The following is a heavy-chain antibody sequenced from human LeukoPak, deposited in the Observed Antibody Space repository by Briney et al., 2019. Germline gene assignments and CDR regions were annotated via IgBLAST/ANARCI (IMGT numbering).Heavy chain of an antibody. V-gene: IGHV3-30*02. CDR3: AKGPRRGVVKVSFIDY. CDR1: GFTFNNYG. D-gene: IGHD4-23*01. J-gene: IGHJ4*02. CDR2: IRYDGSNK. Sequence: PGGSLRLSCAASGFTFNNYGMHWVRQTPGKGLEWVAFIRYDGSNKYYADSVKGRFTISRDNSKNTLYLQMNSLRAEDTAVYYCAKGPRRGVVKVSFIDYWGQGTLVTVSS.